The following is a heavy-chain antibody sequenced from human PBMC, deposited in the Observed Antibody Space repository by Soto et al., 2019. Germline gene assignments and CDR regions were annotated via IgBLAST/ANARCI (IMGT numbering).Heavy chain of an antibody. CDR1: GGTFSNYA. CDR2: IIPIFGTT. V-gene: IGHV1-69*12. CDR3: ARDGGRDGYFGNWLDP. Sequence: QVQLVQSGAEVKKPGSSVKVSCKASGGTFSNYAISWVRQAPGQGLEWVGGIIPIFGTTNFAQKFQGRGTITADESTTTAYMELSGLRSEDTAVYYCARDGGRDGYFGNWLDPWGQGTLVTVSS. D-gene: IGHD5-12*01. J-gene: IGHJ5*02.